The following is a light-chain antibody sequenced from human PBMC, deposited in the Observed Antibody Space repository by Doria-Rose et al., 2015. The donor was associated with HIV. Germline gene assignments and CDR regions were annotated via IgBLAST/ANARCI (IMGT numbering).Light chain of an antibody. CDR3: QQSNSFPIT. Sequence: MTQSPSSVSASVGDRVTITCRASEAISSWLVWYQQKPGKAPKVLIYAASTLQSGVPSRFSGSGFGTDFTLTVSNLQPEDFATYYCQQSNSFPITVGQGTRLESK. CDR1: EAISSW. V-gene: IGKV1-12*01. CDR2: AAS. J-gene: IGKJ5*01.